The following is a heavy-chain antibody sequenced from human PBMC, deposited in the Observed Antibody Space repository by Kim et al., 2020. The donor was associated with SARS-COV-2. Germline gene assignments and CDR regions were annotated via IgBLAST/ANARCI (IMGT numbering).Heavy chain of an antibody. Sequence: GGSLRLSCAASGFTFSSYAMSWVRQAPGKGLEWVSAISGSGGSTYYADSVKGRFTISRDNSKNTLYLQMNSLRAEDTAVYYCANYLGFGELENAFDIWGQGTMVTVSS. J-gene: IGHJ3*02. CDR3: ANYLGFGELENAFDI. CDR1: GFTFSSYA. D-gene: IGHD3-10*01. V-gene: IGHV3-23*01. CDR2: ISGSGGST.